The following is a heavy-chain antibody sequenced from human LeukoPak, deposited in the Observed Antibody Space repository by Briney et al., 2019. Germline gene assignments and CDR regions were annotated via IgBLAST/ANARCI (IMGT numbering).Heavy chain of an antibody. CDR3: AAGAPKFLHLVS. CDR2: VFYKGNI. D-gene: IGHD3-3*02. Sequence: SETLSLTCSVSGGSINTYYWSWIRQSPGKGLEWIGYVFYKGNIGCNPSLKSRVTMSLDSPKNQVSLSVTSMTAADTAVYYCAAGAPKFLHLVSWGQGTLVTVSS. CDR1: GGSINTYY. V-gene: IGHV4-59*03. J-gene: IGHJ5*02.